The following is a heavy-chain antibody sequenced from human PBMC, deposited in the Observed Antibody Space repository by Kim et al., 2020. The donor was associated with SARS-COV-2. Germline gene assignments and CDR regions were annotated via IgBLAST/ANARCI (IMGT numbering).Heavy chain of an antibody. CDR3: ARVRADDFWSGSYYFDY. Sequence: LMSRVTISVDTSKDQFSLKLSSVTAADTAVYYCARVRADDFWSGSYYFDYWGQGTLVTVSS. J-gene: IGHJ4*02. D-gene: IGHD3-3*01. V-gene: IGHV4-31*02.